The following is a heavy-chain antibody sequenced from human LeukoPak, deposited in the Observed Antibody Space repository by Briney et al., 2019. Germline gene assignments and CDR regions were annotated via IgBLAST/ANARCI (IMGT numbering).Heavy chain of an antibody. CDR3: ARDDLRSRGAFDY. CDR1: GFTFSSYW. CDR2: IKQDGSEK. V-gene: IGHV3-7*01. D-gene: IGHD1-26*01. Sequence: GGSLRLSCAASGFTFSSYWMSWVRQAPGKGLEWVANIKQDGSEKYYVDSVKGRFTISRDNAKNSLYLQMNSLRAEDTAVYYCARDDLRSRGAFDYWGQGTLVTVSS. J-gene: IGHJ4*02.